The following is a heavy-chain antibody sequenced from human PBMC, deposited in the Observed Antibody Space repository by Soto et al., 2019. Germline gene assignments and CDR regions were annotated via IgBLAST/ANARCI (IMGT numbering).Heavy chain of an antibody. CDR3: ERDQEHWRLLY. Sequence: QVQLVQSGAEVKKPGSSVKISCKASGGNFSSDTISWVRQAPGQGLEWMGRIIPILGIANYAQKFQGRVTIPADTSASTSGMELGSLTSVATAVEYCERDQEHWRLLYWGHGTLGTVAS. J-gene: IGHJ4*01. CDR1: GGNFSSDT. CDR2: IIPILGIA. V-gene: IGHV1-69*08. D-gene: IGHD3-3*02.